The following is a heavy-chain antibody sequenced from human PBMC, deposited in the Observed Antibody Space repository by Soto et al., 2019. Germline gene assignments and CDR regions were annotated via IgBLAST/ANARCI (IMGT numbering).Heavy chain of an antibody. CDR2: IYYSGST. J-gene: IGHJ6*03. Sequence: SETLSLTCTVSGGSISSYDWSWIRQPPGKGLEWIGYIYYSGSTNYNPSLKSRVTISVDTSKNQFSLKLSSVTAADTAVYYCARHVRELLYYWPQNYYYYYYMDVWGKGTTVTVSS. D-gene: IGHD3-10*01. CDR3: ARHVRELLYYWPQNYYYYYYMDV. CDR1: GGSISSYD. V-gene: IGHV4-59*08.